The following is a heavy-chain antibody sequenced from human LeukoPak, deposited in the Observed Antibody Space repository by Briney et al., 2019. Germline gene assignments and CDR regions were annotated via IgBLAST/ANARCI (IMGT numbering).Heavy chain of an antibody. CDR1: GFTFSSYS. V-gene: IGHV3-21*01. Sequence: PGGSLRLSCAASGFTFSSYSMNWVRQAPVKGLEWVSSISSSSSYIYYADSVKGRFTISRDNAKNSLYLQMNSLRAEDMAVYYCARDGDSGSYYVDYWGQGTLVTVSS. D-gene: IGHD1-26*01. J-gene: IGHJ4*02. CDR2: ISSSSSYI. CDR3: ARDGDSGSYYVDY.